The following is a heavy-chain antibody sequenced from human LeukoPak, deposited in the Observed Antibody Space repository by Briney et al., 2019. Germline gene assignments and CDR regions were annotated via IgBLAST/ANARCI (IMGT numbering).Heavy chain of an antibody. J-gene: IGHJ4*02. D-gene: IGHD4-17*01. CDR3: AKSTHGDYDLGY. CDR2: INHSGST. Sequence: PSETLSLTCAVYGGSFSGYYWSWIRQPPGKGLEWIGEINHSGSTKYNPSLKSRVTISGDTSKNLFSLKLSSVTAADTAVYYCAKSTHGDYDLGYWGQGTLVTVSS. CDR1: GGSFSGYY. V-gene: IGHV4-34*01.